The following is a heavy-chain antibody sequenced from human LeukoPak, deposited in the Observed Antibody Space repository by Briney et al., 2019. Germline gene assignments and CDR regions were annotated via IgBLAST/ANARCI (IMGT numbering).Heavy chain of an antibody. J-gene: IGHJ4*02. CDR2: ISYDGSNK. V-gene: IGHV3-30-3*01. CDR1: GFTFSSYA. Sequence: GRSLRLSCAASGFTFSSYAMHWVRQAPGKGLEWVAVISYDGSNKYYADSVKGRFTISRDNSKNTLYLQMNSLRAEDTAVYYCAKDLALNPVDIVATITLDYWGQGTLVTVSS. D-gene: IGHD5-12*01. CDR3: AKDLALNPVDIVATITLDY.